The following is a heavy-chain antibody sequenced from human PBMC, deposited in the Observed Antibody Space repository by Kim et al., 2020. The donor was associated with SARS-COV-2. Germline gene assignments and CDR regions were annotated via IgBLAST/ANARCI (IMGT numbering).Heavy chain of an antibody. D-gene: IGHD6-13*01. Sequence: YANAVKGRFTISRDNAKNPLYLTMNSLRAEDTAVYYCAKGPFSSSWWVDYWGQGTLVTVSS. CDR3: AKGPFSSSWWVDY. V-gene: IGHV3-23*03. J-gene: IGHJ4*02.